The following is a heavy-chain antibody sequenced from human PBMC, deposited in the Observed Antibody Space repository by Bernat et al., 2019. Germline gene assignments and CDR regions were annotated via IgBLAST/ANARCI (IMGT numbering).Heavy chain of an antibody. CDR1: GFSFSDSS. CDR3: VRGRWVSHKTDYYLDY. D-gene: IGHD3-10*01. J-gene: IGHJ4*02. CDR2: INTGNGAT. Sequence: QVQLVQSGAEVKKPGVSVKVPCRASGFSFSDSSIHWVRQAPGQRLEWMGWINTGNGATKYSQTFQGRVTITRDASASTVYMDLSSLRSEDTAVYFCVRGRWVSHKTDYYLDYWGLGTLVTVSS. V-gene: IGHV1-3*04.